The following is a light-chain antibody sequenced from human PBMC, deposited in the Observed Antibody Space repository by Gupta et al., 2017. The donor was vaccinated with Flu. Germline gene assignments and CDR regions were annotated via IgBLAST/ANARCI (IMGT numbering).Light chain of an antibody. CDR3: SSYTSSSTFV. CDR1: SNDIGAYKY. Sequence: QSALTQPASASGSPGQSITIPGTGSSNDIGAYKYVSWYQQHPGKAPKLMIYEGSKRPSGISDRFSASKSGNTASLTISGLQAEDEADYYCSSYTSSSTFVFGNGTQVTV. V-gene: IGLV2-14*01. J-gene: IGLJ1*01. CDR2: EGS.